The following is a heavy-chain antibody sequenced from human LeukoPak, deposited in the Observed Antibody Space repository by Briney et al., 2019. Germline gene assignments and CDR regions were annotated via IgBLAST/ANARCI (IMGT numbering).Heavy chain of an antibody. Sequence: GGSLRLSCAASGFTFSDYYMSWIRQAPGKGLEWVSYISSSGSTIYYADSVKGRFTISRDNAKNSLYPQMNSLRAEDTAVYYCARDLQWLVFDYWGQGTLVTVSS. D-gene: IGHD6-19*01. J-gene: IGHJ4*02. CDR2: ISSSGSTI. CDR3: ARDLQWLVFDY. V-gene: IGHV3-11*01. CDR1: GFTFSDYY.